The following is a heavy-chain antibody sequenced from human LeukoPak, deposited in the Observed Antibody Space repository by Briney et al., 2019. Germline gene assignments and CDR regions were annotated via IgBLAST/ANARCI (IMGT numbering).Heavy chain of an antibody. CDR3: AKDMDCSSINCHSTNYFDY. CDR2: ISYDGSNE. J-gene: IGHJ4*02. Sequence: GGSLRLSCVASGFTFNNYGMHWVRQAPGKGLEWVAVISYDGSNEYYGDPVKGRFTISRENSENTLYLQMNSLGAEDTAVYYCAKDMDCSSINCHSTNYFDYWGQGTPVTVSS. D-gene: IGHD2-2*01. CDR1: GFTFNNYG. V-gene: IGHV3-30*18.